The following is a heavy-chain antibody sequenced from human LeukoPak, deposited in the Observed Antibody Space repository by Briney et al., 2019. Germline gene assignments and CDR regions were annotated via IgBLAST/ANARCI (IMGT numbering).Heavy chain of an antibody. CDR3: AREKAMTPDAFDI. Sequence: GGSLRLSCAVSGFTFSSYWMNWVRQAPGKGLEWVSVIYSGGSTYYADSVKGRFTISRDNSKNTLYFQMNSLRAEDTAVYYCAREKAMTPDAFDIWGQGTMVTVSS. V-gene: IGHV3-53*01. CDR1: GFTFSSYW. D-gene: IGHD2-15*01. J-gene: IGHJ3*02. CDR2: IYSGGST.